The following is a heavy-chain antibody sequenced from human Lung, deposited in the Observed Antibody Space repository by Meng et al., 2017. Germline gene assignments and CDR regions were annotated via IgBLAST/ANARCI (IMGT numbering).Heavy chain of an antibody. CDR2: IYNSGST. Sequence: GQLQASGPGLLKPSQTLSLTCTVSGGSISSSNYYWSWIRQPPGKGLEWSGHIYNSGSTYYNPSLKSRITISVDTSKNQFSLKLSSVTAADTAVYYCARGQKGYFDLWGRGTLVTVSS. CDR3: ARGQKGYFDL. V-gene: IGHV4-30-4*01. CDR1: GGSISSSNYY. J-gene: IGHJ2*01.